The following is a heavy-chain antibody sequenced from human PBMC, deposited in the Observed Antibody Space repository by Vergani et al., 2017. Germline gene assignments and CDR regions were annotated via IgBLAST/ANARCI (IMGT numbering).Heavy chain of an antibody. Sequence: QVQLQQWGGGLLKPSETLSLTCVVNGGSFTSYHWTWIRQYPGEGREWVGDIDHTGRPDYNPSLKSRLTMSVDKSRNQFSLTLNSVTATDTAISFCARVNTETNGHLYYYYYMDVWGQGTAVTVS. CDR1: GGSFTSYH. CDR3: ARVNTETNGHLYYYYYMDV. V-gene: IGHV4-34*01. CDR2: IDHTGRP. D-gene: IGHD4-11*01. J-gene: IGHJ6*03.